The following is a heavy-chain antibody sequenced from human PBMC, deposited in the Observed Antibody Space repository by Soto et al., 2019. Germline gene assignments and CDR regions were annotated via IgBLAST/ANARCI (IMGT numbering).Heavy chain of an antibody. V-gene: IGHV4-31*03. CDR3: ARVLFYDYVWGSYRYTFDY. D-gene: IGHD3-16*02. J-gene: IGHJ4*02. CDR1: GGSISSGGYY. Sequence: SETLSLTCTVSGGSISSGGYYWSWIRQHPGKGLEWIGYIYYSGSTYYDPSLKSRVTISVDTSKNQFSLKLSSVTAADTAVYYCARVLFYDYVWGSYRYTFDYWGQGTLVTVSS. CDR2: IYYSGST.